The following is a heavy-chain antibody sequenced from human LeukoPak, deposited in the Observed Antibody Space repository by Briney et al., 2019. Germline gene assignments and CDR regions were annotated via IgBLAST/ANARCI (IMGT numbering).Heavy chain of an antibody. D-gene: IGHD2-21*02. CDR1: GFTSSSYA. Sequence: GGSLRLSCAASGFTSSSYAMHWVRQAPGKGLEWVAVISYDGSNKYYADSVKGRFTISRDNSKNTLYLQMNSLRAEDTAVYYCARDGDIVVVTGFNYGMDVWGQGTTVTVSS. CDR3: ARDGDIVVVTGFNYGMDV. V-gene: IGHV3-30-3*01. J-gene: IGHJ6*02. CDR2: ISYDGSNK.